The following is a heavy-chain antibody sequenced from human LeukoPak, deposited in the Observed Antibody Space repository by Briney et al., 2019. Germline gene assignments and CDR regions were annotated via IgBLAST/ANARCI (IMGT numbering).Heavy chain of an antibody. Sequence: EASVKDSCKASGGTFSSYAISWVRQAPGQGLEWMGRIIPILGIANYAQKFQGRVTITADKSTSTAYMELSSLRSEDTAVYYCARYSGGYSGYDYPYYYYGMDVWGQGTTVTVSS. J-gene: IGHJ6*02. CDR2: IIPILGIA. V-gene: IGHV1-69*04. CDR3: ARYSGGYSGYDYPYYYYGMDV. D-gene: IGHD5-12*01. CDR1: GGTFSSYA.